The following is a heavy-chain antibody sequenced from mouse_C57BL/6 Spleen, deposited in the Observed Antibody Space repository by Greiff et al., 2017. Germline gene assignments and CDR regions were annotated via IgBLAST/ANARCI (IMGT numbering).Heavy chain of an antibody. V-gene: IGHV1-26*01. CDR3: ASRRGLRSAWFAY. J-gene: IGHJ3*01. D-gene: IGHD3-1*01. Sequence: VQLQQSGPELVKPGASVKISCKASGYTFTDYYMNWVKQSHGKSLEWIGDINPNNGGTSYNQKFKGKATLTVDKSSSTAYMELRSLTSEDSAVYYCASRRGLRSAWFAYWGQGTLVTVSA. CDR2: INPNNGGT. CDR1: GYTFTDYY.